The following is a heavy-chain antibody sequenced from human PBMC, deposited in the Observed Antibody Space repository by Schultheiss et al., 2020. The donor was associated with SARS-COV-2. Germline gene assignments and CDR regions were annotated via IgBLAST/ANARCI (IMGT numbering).Heavy chain of an antibody. CDR2: ISSSGSTI. V-gene: IGHV3-48*04. D-gene: IGHD3-10*01. CDR3: ARGRGFRRSDYYYYMDV. J-gene: IGHJ6*03. Sequence: GGSLRLSCATSGFTFRSYWMNWVRQAPGKGLEWVSYISSSGSTIYYADSVKGRFTISRDNAKNTLYLQMNSLRAEDTAVYYCARGRGFRRSDYYYYMDVWGKGTTVTVSS. CDR1: GFTFRSYW.